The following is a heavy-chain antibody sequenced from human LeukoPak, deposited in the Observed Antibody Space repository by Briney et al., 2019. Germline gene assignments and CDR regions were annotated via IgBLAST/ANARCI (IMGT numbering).Heavy chain of an antibody. CDR3: ARSRVITTGGGYYFDY. Sequence: PSETLSLTCTVYGGSISSNDYYWDWIRQPPGMGLEYIGSIYYSGSTNYNPSLKSRVTISVDTSKNQFSLKLSSVTAADTAVYYCARSRVITTGGGYYFDYWGQGTLVTVSS. CDR2: IYYSGST. CDR1: GGSISSNDYY. J-gene: IGHJ4*02. D-gene: IGHD2-15*01. V-gene: IGHV4-39*07.